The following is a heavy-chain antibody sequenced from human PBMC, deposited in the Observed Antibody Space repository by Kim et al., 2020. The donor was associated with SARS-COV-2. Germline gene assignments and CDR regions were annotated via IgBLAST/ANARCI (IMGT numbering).Heavy chain of an antibody. J-gene: IGHJ3*02. CDR2: ISYDGSNK. CDR1: GFTFSSYA. D-gene: IGHD3-10*01. Sequence: GGSLRLSCAASGFTFSSYAMHWVHQAPGKGLEWVAVISYDGSNKYYADSVKGRFTISRDNSKNTLYLQMNSLRAEDTAVYYCASSSGRGAFDIWGQGTMV. V-gene: IGHV3-30-3*01. CDR3: ASSSGRGAFDI.